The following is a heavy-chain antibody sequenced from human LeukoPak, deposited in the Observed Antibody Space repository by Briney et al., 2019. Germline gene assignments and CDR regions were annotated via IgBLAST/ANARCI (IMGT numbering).Heavy chain of an antibody. Sequence: PGGSLRLSCAASGFTFSSYEMNWVRQAPGKGLEWVSYISSSGSTTYYADSVKGRFTISRDNAKNSMYLEMNRLRAEDTAVYYCARGPYSGRLYWGQGTLVTVSS. J-gene: IGHJ4*02. CDR2: ISSSGSTT. CDR1: GFTFSSYE. V-gene: IGHV3-48*03. CDR3: ARGPYSGRLY. D-gene: IGHD1-26*01.